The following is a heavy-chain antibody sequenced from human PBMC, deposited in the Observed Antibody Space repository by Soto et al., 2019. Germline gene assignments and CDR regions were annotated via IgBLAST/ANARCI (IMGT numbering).Heavy chain of an antibody. CDR3: ARALYDFWSGYYDNSFDP. D-gene: IGHD3-3*01. V-gene: IGHV1-18*01. J-gene: IGHJ5*02. CDR2: ISAYNGNT. CDR1: GYTFTSYG. Sequence: ASVKVSCKASGYTFTSYGISWVRQAPGQGLEWMGWISAYNGNTNYAQKLQGRVTMTTDTSTSTAYMELRSLRSDDTAVYYCARALYDFWSGYYDNSFDPWGQGTLVTVSS.